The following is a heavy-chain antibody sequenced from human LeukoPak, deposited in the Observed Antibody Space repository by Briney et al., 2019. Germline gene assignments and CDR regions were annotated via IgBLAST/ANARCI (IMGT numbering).Heavy chain of an antibody. J-gene: IGHJ5*02. V-gene: IGHV4-39*07. Sequence: ASETLSLTCTVSGGSISSSSYYWGWIRQPPGKGLEWIGSIYYSGSTYYNPSLKSRVTISVDTSKNQFSLKLSSVTAADTAVYYCARVSGVTDSSWYGGNWFDPWGQGTLVTVSS. CDR3: ARVSGVTDSSWYGGNWFDP. D-gene: IGHD6-13*01. CDR2: IYYSGST. CDR1: GGSISSSSYY.